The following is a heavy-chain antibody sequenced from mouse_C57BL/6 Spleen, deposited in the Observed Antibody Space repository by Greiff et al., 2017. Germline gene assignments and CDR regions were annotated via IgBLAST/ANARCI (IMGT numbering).Heavy chain of an antibody. Sequence: VQLQQSGPELVKPGASVKISCKASGYAFSSSWMNWVKQRPGKGLEWIGRIYPGDGDTNYNGKFKGKATLTADKSSSTAYMQLSSLTSEDSAVYFCAQLGGDYFDYWGQGTTLTVSS. CDR1: GYAFSSSW. CDR3: AQLGGDYFDY. V-gene: IGHV1-82*01. D-gene: IGHD4-1*02. CDR2: IYPGDGDT. J-gene: IGHJ2*01.